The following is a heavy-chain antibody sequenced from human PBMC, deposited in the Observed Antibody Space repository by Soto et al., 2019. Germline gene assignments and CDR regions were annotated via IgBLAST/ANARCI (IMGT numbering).Heavy chain of an antibody. J-gene: IGHJ3*02. V-gene: IGHV1-69*13. Sequence: SVKVSCKASGGTFSSYAISWVRQAPGQGLEWMGGIIPIFGTANYAQKFQGRVTITADESTSTAYMELSSLRSEDTAVYYCASERAAAGDAFDIWGQGTMVTVSS. CDR3: ASERAAAGDAFDI. D-gene: IGHD6-13*01. CDR1: GGTFSSYA. CDR2: IIPIFGTA.